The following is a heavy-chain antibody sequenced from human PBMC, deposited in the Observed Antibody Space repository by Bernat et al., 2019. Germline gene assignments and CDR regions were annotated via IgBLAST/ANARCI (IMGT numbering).Heavy chain of an antibody. Sequence: QVQLVQSGAEVKKPGASVKVSCKASGYTFTSYAMHWVRQAPGQRLEWMGWINAGNGNTKYSQKFQGRVTITRDTSASTAYMELSSLSSEDTAVYYCARGGDSSGYYYFDYWGQGTPVTVSS. CDR1: GYTFTSYA. CDR2: INAGNGNT. V-gene: IGHV1-3*01. CDR3: ARGGDSSGYYYFDY. J-gene: IGHJ4*02. D-gene: IGHD3-22*01.